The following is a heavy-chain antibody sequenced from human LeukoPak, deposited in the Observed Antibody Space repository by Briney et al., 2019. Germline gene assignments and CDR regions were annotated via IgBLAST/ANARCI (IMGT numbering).Heavy chain of an antibody. CDR2: ISAYNGNT. Sequence: ASVKVSCKASGYTFTSYGISWVRQAPGQGLEWMGWISAYNGNTNYAQKLQGRVTMTTDTSTSTAYMELRSLRSDYTAVYYCARIYDYVWGSYQGLFGYWGQGTLVTVSS. D-gene: IGHD3-16*02. V-gene: IGHV1-18*01. CDR1: GYTFTSYG. J-gene: IGHJ4*02. CDR3: ARIYDYVWGSYQGLFGY.